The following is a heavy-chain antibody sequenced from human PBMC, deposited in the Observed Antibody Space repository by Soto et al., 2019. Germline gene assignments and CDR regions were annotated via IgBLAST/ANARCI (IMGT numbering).Heavy chain of an antibody. V-gene: IGHV1-8*01. J-gene: IGHJ4*02. D-gene: IGHD3-22*01. CDR2: MNPNSGNT. CDR3: SRDRSGYCDN. CDR1: GYTFTIYA. Sequence: QVQLVQSGAEVKKPGASVKVSCKASGYTFTIYAINWVRQATGQGLEWMGWMNPNSGNTGYAQNFQGSVTMTKNTSISTAYMELSSLSSEDNAVYYCSRDRSGYCDNWGQGTLVTVSS.